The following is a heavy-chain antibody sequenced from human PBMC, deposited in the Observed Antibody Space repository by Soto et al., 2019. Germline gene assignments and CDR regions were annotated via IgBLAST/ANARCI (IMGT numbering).Heavy chain of an antibody. CDR1: GFTFSSYW. Sequence: VGSLRLSCAASGFTFSSYWMSWVRQAPGKGLEWVANIKQDGSEKYYVDSVKGRFTISRDNAKNSLYLQMNSLRAEDTAVYYCAREEGSGLPYYFDYWGQGTLVTVSS. D-gene: IGHD6-19*01. CDR2: IKQDGSEK. CDR3: AREEGSGLPYYFDY. J-gene: IGHJ4*02. V-gene: IGHV3-7*03.